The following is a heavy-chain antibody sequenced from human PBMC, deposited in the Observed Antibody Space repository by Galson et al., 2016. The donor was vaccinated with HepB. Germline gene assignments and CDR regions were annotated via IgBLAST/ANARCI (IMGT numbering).Heavy chain of an antibody. CDR2: INHDGGGA. J-gene: IGHJ6*02. D-gene: IGHD3-3*02. Sequence: SLRLSCAASGFSFSSYSMHWVRQTPGKGLEYVSAINHDGGGAYYADSVEGRFTISRDNSKNTLYLQMSSLRVEDTAVYYCGKDPHFYYGMDVWGQGTTVTVAS. CDR3: GKDPHFYYGMDV. CDR1: GFSFSSYS. V-gene: IGHV3-64D*06.